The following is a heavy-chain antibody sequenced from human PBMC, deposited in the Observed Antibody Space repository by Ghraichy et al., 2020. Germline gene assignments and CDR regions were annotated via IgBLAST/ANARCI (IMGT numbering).Heavy chain of an antibody. V-gene: IGHV3-48*02. CDR1: GITLSVYS. D-gene: IGHD4-17*01. CDR3: ARRHGDYLGSFEY. Sequence: GESLNISCAASGITLSVYSMNWVRQAPGKGLEWVAYISTSANTIYYADSVKGRFTISRDNAKNSLYLQMSSLRDEDTAVYYCARRHGDYLGSFEYWGQGTLVTVSS. CDR2: ISTSANTI. J-gene: IGHJ4*02.